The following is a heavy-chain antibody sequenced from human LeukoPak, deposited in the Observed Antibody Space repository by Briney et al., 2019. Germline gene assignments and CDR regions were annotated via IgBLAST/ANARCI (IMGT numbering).Heavy chain of an antibody. J-gene: IGHJ4*02. D-gene: IGHD6-13*01. CDR3: AKDVIAAAGTADY. V-gene: IGHV3-23*01. Sequence: GGSLRLSCAASGFTFSSYAMSWVRQAPGKGLEWVSAISGTGGNTYYADSVKGRFTISRDNSKNTLYLQMSSLRAEDTAVYHCAKDVIAAAGTADYWGQGTLVTVSS. CDR2: ISGTGGNT. CDR1: GFTFSSYA.